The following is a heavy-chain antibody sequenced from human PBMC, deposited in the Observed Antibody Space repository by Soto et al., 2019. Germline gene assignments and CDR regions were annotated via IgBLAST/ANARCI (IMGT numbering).Heavy chain of an antibody. CDR2: IYPGDSDT. CDR3: ARRRRSSIPYYYYGMDV. V-gene: IGHV5-51*01. J-gene: IGHJ6*02. D-gene: IGHD6-13*01. Sequence: PGESLKISCKGSGYSFTSYWIGWVRQMPGKGLEWMGIIYPGDSDTRYSPSFQGQVTTSADKSISTAYLQWSSLKASDTAMYYCARRRRSSIPYYYYGMDVWGQGTTVTVSS. CDR1: GYSFTSYW.